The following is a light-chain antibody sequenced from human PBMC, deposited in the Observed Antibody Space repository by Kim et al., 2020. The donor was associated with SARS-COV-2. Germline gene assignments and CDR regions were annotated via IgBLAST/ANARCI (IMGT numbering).Light chain of an antibody. CDR2: EDI. J-gene: IGLJ2*01. V-gene: IGLV3-1*01. CDR3: QVWDITTAV. CDR1: KLGEKY. Sequence: SVFTGQPASISCSGNKLGEKYVCWYQQRPGQSPVLVVYEDIKRPSGIPERFSGSNSGNKATLTIRGTQAIDEADYYCQVWDITTAVFGGGTQLTVL.